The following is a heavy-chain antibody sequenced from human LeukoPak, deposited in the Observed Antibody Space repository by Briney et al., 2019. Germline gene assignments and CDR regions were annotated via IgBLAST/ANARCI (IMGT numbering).Heavy chain of an antibody. CDR1: GTYW. J-gene: IGHJ4*02. Sequence: PGGSLRLSCAAPGTYWMHWVRQAPGKGLVWVSHINSDGSWTGYADSVKGRFTISKDNAKNTVSLQMNNLRAEDTAVYYCVTFYETYWGRGTLVTVSS. CDR3: VTFYETY. CDR2: INSDGSWT. V-gene: IGHV3-74*01. D-gene: IGHD2/OR15-2a*01.